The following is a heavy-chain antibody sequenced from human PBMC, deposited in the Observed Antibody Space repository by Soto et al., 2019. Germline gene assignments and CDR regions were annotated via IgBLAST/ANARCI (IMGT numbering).Heavy chain of an antibody. CDR3: ARGGTVTPRPEYFQR. Sequence: GGSLRLSCAASGFTFSNYVINWVRQAPGKGLEWVSAISGSGISPYHADSMKGRFTISRDISKNTVYLQMNSLRAEDTAVYYCARGGTVTPRPEYFQRWGQGTQVTVSS. J-gene: IGHJ1*01. CDR2: ISGSGISP. V-gene: IGHV3-23*01. CDR1: GFTFSNYV. D-gene: IGHD4-17*01.